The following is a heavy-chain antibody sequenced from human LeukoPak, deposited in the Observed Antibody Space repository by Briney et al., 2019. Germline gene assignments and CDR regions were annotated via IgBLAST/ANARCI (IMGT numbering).Heavy chain of an antibody. D-gene: IGHD6-19*01. CDR3: AREEQWLAKFDS. CDR1: GFTFSSYE. Sequence: GGSLRLSCAASGFTFSSYEMNWVRQAPGKGLEWVSYISSSGSTIHYADSVKGRFTISRDNAKNSLYLQMNSLRAEDTAVYYCAREEQWLAKFDSWGQGTLVTVSS. V-gene: IGHV3-48*03. J-gene: IGHJ4*02. CDR2: ISSSGSTI.